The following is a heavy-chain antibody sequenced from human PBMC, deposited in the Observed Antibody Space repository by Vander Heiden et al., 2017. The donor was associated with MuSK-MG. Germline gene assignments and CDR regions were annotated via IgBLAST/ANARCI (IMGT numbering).Heavy chain of an antibody. D-gene: IGHD1-26*01. J-gene: IGHJ4*02. CDR2: IGTSGSGT. V-gene: IGHV3-23*01. Sequence: EVQLLESGGGLVQPGGPLRLSCAASGFMFTTYAMTWVRQAPGKGLEWVSGIGTSGSGTYYSDSVKGRFIISRDNSKNTLHLQMDSLRAEDTAVYYCAKDLTPGHVVGGSGADYWGQGTLVTVSS. CDR1: GFMFTTYA. CDR3: AKDLTPGHVVGGSGADY.